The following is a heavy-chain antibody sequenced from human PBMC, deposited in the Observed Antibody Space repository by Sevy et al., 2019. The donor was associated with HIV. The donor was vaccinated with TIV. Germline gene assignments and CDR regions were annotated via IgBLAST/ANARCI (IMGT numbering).Heavy chain of an antibody. CDR2: ISGSASST. V-gene: IGHV3-23*01. CDR1: GFTFSSYA. Sequence: GEPLKISCAASGFTFSSYAMSWVRQAPGKGLEWVSAISGSASSTYYADSVKGRFTISRDNSKNTLYLLLNSLRAEDTAVYYCAKDGHYYDSSADYLNYFDYWGQGTLVTVSS. D-gene: IGHD3-22*01. J-gene: IGHJ4*02. CDR3: AKDGHYYDSSADYLNYFDY.